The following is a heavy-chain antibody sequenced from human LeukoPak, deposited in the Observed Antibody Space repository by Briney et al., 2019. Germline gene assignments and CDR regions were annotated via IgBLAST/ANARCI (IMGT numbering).Heavy chain of an antibody. Sequence: ASVNVSCKSSVYTFTRYDINWVRQATGQGLAWMGWMNPNSGNTGYAQKFQGRVTMTRNTSISTAYMELSSLRSEDTAVYNCARGRYSSGWYGDYYYGMDVWGQGTTVTVSS. V-gene: IGHV1-8*01. CDR3: ARGRYSSGWYGDYYYGMDV. CDR2: MNPNSGNT. J-gene: IGHJ6*02. D-gene: IGHD6-19*01. CDR1: VYTFTRYD.